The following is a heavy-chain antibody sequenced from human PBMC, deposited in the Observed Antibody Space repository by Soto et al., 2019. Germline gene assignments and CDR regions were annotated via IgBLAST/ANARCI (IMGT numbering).Heavy chain of an antibody. Sequence: PSQTLSLTCTVSGGSISSSSYYWGWIRQPPGKGLEWIGSIYSSGSTYYNPSLKSRVTISVDTSKNQLSLKLSSVTAADTAVSYCARHFRCSDYFDYWGQGTLVTVSS. CDR1: GGSISSSSYY. CDR3: ARHFRCSDYFDY. CDR2: IYSSGST. V-gene: IGHV4-39*01. D-gene: IGHD6-25*01. J-gene: IGHJ4*02.